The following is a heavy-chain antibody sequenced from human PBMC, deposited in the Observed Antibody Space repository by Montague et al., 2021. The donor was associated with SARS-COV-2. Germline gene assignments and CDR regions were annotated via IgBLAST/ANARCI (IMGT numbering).Heavy chain of an antibody. CDR3: AKEGDYDILTGYYPNRRYFDY. J-gene: IGHJ4*02. V-gene: IGHV3-21*04. Sequence: SLRLSCAASGFTFSSYSMNWVRQAPGKGLEWVSSISSSSSYIYYADSVKGRFTISRDNAKNSLYLQMNGLRAEDTAVYYCAKEGDYDILTGYYPNRRYFDYWGQGTLVTVSS. CDR1: GFTFSSYS. D-gene: IGHD3-9*01. CDR2: ISSSSSYI.